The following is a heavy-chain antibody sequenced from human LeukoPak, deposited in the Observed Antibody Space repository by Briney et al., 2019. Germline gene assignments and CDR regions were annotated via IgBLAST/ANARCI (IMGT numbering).Heavy chain of an antibody. V-gene: IGHV4-34*01. CDR1: GFTFSSYA. J-gene: IGHJ2*01. CDR3: ARESLPHWYFDL. Sequence: GSLRLSCAASGFTFSSYAMSWVRQPPGKGLEWIGEINHSGSTNYNPSLKSRVTISVDTSKNQFSLKLSSVTAADTAVYYCARESLPHWYFDLWGRGTLVTVSS. CDR2: INHSGST.